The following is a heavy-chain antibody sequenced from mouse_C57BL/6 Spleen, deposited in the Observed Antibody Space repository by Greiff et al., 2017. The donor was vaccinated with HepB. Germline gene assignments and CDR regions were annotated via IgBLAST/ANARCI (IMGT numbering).Heavy chain of an antibody. CDR3: ARDGNYFPYAMDY. J-gene: IGHJ4*01. CDR1: GYAFSSSW. D-gene: IGHD2-1*01. Sequence: QVQLKQSGPELVKPGASVKISCKASGYAFSSSWMNWVKQRPGKGLEWIGRIYPGDGDTNYNGKFKGKATLTADKSSSTAYMQLSSLTSEDSAVYFCARDGNYFPYAMDYWGQGTSVTVSS. V-gene: IGHV1-82*01. CDR2: IYPGDGDT.